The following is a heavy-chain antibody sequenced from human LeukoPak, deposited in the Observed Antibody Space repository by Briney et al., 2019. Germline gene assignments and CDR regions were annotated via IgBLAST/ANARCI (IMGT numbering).Heavy chain of an antibody. CDR2: IYYSGST. Sequence: SETLSLTCTVSGGSISSYYWSWIRQPPGKGLEWIGYIYYSGSTNYNPSLKSRVTISQDTSKNQFSLKLSSVTAADTAVYYCARSFYATTWRSTPSPGMDVWGQGTTVTVSS. V-gene: IGHV4-59*08. CDR3: ARSFYATTWRSTPSPGMDV. CDR1: GGSISSYY. D-gene: IGHD2-2*01. J-gene: IGHJ6*02.